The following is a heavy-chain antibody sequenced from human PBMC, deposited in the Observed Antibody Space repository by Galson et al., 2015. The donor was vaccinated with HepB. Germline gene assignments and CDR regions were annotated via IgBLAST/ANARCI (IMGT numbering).Heavy chain of an antibody. V-gene: IGHV3-49*03. CDR1: GFIFGDYG. CDR3: TSPPTPNCGSDCYSAPPRY. CDR2: IRSKDYGGTT. Sequence: SLRLSCAVSGFIFGDYGMNWFRQAPGKGLEWVGFIRSKDYGGTTEYAASVRGKFSFPKDDFKSIDYLQLNSLTTEDAAVYYCTSPPTPNCGSDCYSAPPRYWGQGTLVTVSS. J-gene: IGHJ4*02. D-gene: IGHD2-21*02.